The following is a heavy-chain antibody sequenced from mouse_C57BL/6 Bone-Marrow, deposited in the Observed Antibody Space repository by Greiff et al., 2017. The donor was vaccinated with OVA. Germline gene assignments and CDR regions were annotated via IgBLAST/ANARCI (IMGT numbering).Heavy chain of an antibody. CDR1: GYTFTDYN. Sequence: VQLKESGPELAKPGASVKIPCKASGYTFTDYNMDWVKQSHGKSLEWIGDINSNNGGTIYNQKFKGKATLTVDKSSSTAYMELRSLTSEDTAVYYCAGGGYYDYDGGAWFAYWGQGTLVTVSA. V-gene: IGHV1-18*01. CDR3: AGGGYYDYDGGAWFAY. D-gene: IGHD2-4*01. J-gene: IGHJ3*01. CDR2: INSNNGGT.